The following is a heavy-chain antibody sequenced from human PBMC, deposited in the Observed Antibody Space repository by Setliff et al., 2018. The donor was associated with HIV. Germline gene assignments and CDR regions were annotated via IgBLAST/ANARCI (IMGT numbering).Heavy chain of an antibody. Sequence: ASVKVSCKASGYTFTSQSIHWVRQAPGQGLEWMGRINPNSGGTNYAQKFQGRVTMTRDTSISTAYMELSRLRSDDTAVYYCARRGYSRPLNYYYYYMDVWGKGTTVTVSS. CDR2: INPNSGGT. D-gene: IGHD5-12*01. CDR3: ARRGYSRPLNYYYYYMDV. J-gene: IGHJ6*03. V-gene: IGHV1-2*06. CDR1: GYTFTSQS.